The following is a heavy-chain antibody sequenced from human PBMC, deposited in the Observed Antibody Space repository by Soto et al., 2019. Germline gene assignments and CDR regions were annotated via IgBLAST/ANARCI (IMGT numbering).Heavy chain of an antibody. CDR3: ARIKQLQPSYAMDV. Sequence: PXESLKISCKASGDSFTSYWISWVRQMPGKGLEWMGRIDPSDSYIDYSPSFQGHVTIAVDKSTTTDYLQWSSLKASDTAIYYCARIKQLQPSYAMDVWGQGATVTVSS. CDR1: GDSFTSYW. J-gene: IGHJ6*02. CDR2: IDPSDSYI. D-gene: IGHD2-2*01. V-gene: IGHV5-10-1*01.